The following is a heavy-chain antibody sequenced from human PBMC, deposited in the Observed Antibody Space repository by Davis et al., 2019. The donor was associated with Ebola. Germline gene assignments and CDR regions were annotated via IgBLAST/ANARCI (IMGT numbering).Heavy chain of an antibody. D-gene: IGHD3-10*01. V-gene: IGHV1-2*06. CDR3: ARRILWFGESPTYYFDY. J-gene: IGHJ4*02. Sequence: AASVKVSCKASGYTFTDYYLHCVRQAPAQGLEWMGRINPYRGATTYTQKFQGRVTMTRDTSTSTVYMELSSLRSEDTAVYYCARRILWFGESPTYYFDYWGQGTLVTVSS. CDR1: GYTFTDYY. CDR2: INPYRGAT.